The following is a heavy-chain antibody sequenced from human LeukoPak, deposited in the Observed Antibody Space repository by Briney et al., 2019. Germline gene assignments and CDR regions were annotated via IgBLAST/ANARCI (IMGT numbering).Heavy chain of an antibody. J-gene: IGHJ4*02. CDR3: ARDDGQESKSSSGWSSIDY. V-gene: IGHV1-18*01. CDR1: GYTFTIYG. D-gene: IGHD6-19*01. Sequence: GASVKVSCKASGYTFTIYGISWVRQAPGQGLEWMGWSSDHNGNTNYAQKIQGRVTMTTDTSTTTAYMELRSLRSDDTAVYYCARDDGQESKSSSGWSSIDYWGQGTLVTVSS. CDR2: SSDHNGNT.